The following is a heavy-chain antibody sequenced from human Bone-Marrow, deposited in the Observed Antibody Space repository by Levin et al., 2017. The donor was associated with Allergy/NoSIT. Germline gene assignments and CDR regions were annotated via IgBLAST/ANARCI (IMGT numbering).Heavy chain of an antibody. CDR3: AKRGSAYGDKMGRYYHWYGLDV. D-gene: IGHD4-23*01. V-gene: IGHV3-30*18. J-gene: IGHJ6*02. CDR2: ISYDGNNK. CDR1: GFPFSSFG. Sequence: GESLKISCEASGFPFSSFGMFWVRQAPGKGLDWVAFISYDGNNKFYAHSVKGRFAISRDNSKSTLFLQMNSLSADDTAVYYCAKRGSAYGDKMGRYYHWYGLDVWGQGTAVNVSS.